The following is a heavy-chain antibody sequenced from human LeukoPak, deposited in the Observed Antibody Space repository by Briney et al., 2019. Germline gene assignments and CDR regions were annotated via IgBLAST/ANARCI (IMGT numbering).Heavy chain of an antibody. CDR2: INPNSGGT. CDR3: ARDFSSGSYSNAFDI. V-gene: IGHV1-2*02. J-gene: IGHJ3*02. CDR1: GYSFTGYY. D-gene: IGHD1-26*01. Sequence: GASVKVSCKASGYSFTGYYMHWVRQAPGQGLEWMGWINPNSGGTNYAQKFQGRVTMTRDTSISTAYMELSRLRSDDTAVYYCARDFSSGSYSNAFDIWGQGTMVTVSS.